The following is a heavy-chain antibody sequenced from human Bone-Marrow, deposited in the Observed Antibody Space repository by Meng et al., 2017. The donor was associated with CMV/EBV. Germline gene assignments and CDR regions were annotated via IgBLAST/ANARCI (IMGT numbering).Heavy chain of an antibody. CDR2: ITRSGGTI. CDR3: AREHSSTGSFDY. CDR1: GFTFSSFE. Sequence: GESLKISCAASGFTFSSFEMNWVRQVPGKGLEWVSYITRSGGTIYYADSVKGRFTMPRDNAKSSLYLQMSSLRAEDTAVYYCAREHSSTGSFDYWGQGTRVTVSS. J-gene: IGHJ4*02. D-gene: IGHD2-2*01. V-gene: IGHV3-48*03.